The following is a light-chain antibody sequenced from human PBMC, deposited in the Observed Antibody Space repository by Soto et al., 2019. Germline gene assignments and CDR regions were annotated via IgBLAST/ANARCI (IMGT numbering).Light chain of an antibody. Sequence: QSALTQPRSVSGSPGQSVTISCTGTSNDVGGYNFVSWYQQHPGKVPKLFIYDVSRRPSGVPDRFSGSKSGNTPSLTISGLQAEDEADYYCSSNAGSYTLVFGGGTKLTVL. CDR2: DVS. CDR3: SSNAGSYTLV. CDR1: SNDVGGYNF. J-gene: IGLJ2*01. V-gene: IGLV2-11*01.